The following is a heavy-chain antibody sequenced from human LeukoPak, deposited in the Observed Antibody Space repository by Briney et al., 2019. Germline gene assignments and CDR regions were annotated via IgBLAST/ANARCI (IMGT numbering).Heavy chain of an antibody. Sequence: GGSLRLSCAASGFTFSDYWVSWVRQAPGKGLEWVANIKQDGTEKNYVDSVKGRFTISRDNARNSLYLQMNSLRAEDTAVYYCVRGPYALFWGQGTLVSVSS. J-gene: IGHJ4*02. CDR1: GFTFSDYW. V-gene: IGHV3-7*01. CDR3: VRGPYALF. D-gene: IGHD2-2*01. CDR2: IKQDGTEK.